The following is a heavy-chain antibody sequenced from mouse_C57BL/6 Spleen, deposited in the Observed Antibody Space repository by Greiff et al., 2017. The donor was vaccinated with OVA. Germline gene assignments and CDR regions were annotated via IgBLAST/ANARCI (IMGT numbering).Heavy chain of an antibody. D-gene: IGHD1-1*01. Sequence: VQLQQSGAELVRPGTSVKVSCKASGYAFTNYLIEWVKQRPGQGLEWIGVINPGSGGTNYNETFKGKATLTAEKSSSTAYMQLSSLTSEDSAVYFWARDYGSSYGAWFAYWGQGTLVTVSA. CDR1: GYAFTNYL. V-gene: IGHV1-54*01. CDR2: INPGSGGT. J-gene: IGHJ3*01. CDR3: ARDYGSSYGAWFAY.